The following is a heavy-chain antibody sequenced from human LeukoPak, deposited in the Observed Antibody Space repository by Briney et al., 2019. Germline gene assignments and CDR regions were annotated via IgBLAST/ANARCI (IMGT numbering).Heavy chain of an antibody. V-gene: IGHV1-2*02. J-gene: IGHJ5*02. D-gene: IGHD2-2*03. CDR2: INPNSGGT. CDR1: GYTFTGYY. Sequence: ASGKVSCKASGYTFTGYYMHWVRQAAGHGLEWMGWINPNSGGTNYAQKFQGRVTMTRDTSISTAYMELSSLRSDDTAVYYCARDGYCSSTSCYPNWFDPWGQGTLVTVSS. CDR3: ARDGYCSSTSCYPNWFDP.